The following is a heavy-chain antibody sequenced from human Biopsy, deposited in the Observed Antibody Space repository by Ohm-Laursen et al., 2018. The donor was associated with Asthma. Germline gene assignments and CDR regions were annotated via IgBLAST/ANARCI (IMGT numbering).Heavy chain of an antibody. V-gene: IGHV3-53*01. CDR1: GFSFSVFV. D-gene: IGHD3-22*01. J-gene: IGHJ4*02. Sequence: SLRLSCTASGFSFSVFVMHWVRQGPGKGREWVSVIYSGGTSHTADSVRGRFTISRDYSKNTLYLQMHSLRAEDTAVYYCARGDSSNWSHYYFDYWGQGTLVTVSS. CDR2: IYSGGTS. CDR3: ARGDSSNWSHYYFDY.